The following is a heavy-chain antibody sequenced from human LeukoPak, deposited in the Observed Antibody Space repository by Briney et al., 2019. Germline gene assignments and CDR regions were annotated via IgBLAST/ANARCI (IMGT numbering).Heavy chain of an antibody. Sequence: ASVKVSCKASVYTFTGYYMHWVRPAPGQGLEWMGWINPNSGGTNYAQKFQGRVTMTRDTSISTAYMELSRLRSDDTAVYYCARVKANSGYDVPPFDYWGQGTLVTVSS. CDR2: INPNSGGT. V-gene: IGHV1-2*02. D-gene: IGHD5-12*01. CDR3: ARVKANSGYDVPPFDY. J-gene: IGHJ4*02. CDR1: VYTFTGYY.